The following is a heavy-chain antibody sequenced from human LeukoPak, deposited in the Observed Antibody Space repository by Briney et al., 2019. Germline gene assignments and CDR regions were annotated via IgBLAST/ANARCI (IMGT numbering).Heavy chain of an antibody. CDR1: GGTFSSYA. CDR2: IIPIFGTA. D-gene: IGHD3-16*01. V-gene: IGHV1-69*05. J-gene: IGHJ6*03. CDR3: ARDLGDRVGYYYYMDV. Sequence: GASVKVSCKASGGTFSSYAISWVRQAPGQGLEWMGGIIPIFGTANYAQKFQGRVTITTDESTSTAYMELSSLRSEDTAVYYCARDLGDRVGYYYYMDVWGKGTTVTVSS.